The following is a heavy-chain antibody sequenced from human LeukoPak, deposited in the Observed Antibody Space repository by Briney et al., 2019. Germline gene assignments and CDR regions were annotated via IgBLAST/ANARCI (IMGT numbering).Heavy chain of an antibody. Sequence: GRALRLSCAASGFTFSSYAMHWVRQAPGKGLECVAVISYDGSNKYYTDSVKGRFTISRDNSKNTMYLQMNSLRAEDTAVYYGARSALTMVRGVFQHWCQGTLVTVSS. CDR2: ISYDGSNK. D-gene: IGHD3-10*01. CDR3: ARSALTMVRGVFQH. J-gene: IGHJ1*01. CDR1: GFTFSSYA. V-gene: IGHV3-30*04.